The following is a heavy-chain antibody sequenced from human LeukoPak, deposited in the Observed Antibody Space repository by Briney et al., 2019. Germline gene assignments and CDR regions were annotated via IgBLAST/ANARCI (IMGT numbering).Heavy chain of an antibody. J-gene: IGHJ4*02. V-gene: IGHV3-74*01. CDR2: INSDGSST. Sequence: GGSLRLPCAASGFTFSSYWMHWVRQAPGKGLVWVSRINSDGSSTSYADSVKGRFTISRDNAKNTLYLQMNSLRAEDTAVYYSARDNWNLAFDYWGQGTLVTVSS. CDR1: GFTFSSYW. CDR3: ARDNWNLAFDY. D-gene: IGHD1-7*01.